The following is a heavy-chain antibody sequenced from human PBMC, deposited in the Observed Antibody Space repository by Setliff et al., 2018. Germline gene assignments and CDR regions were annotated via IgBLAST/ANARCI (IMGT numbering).Heavy chain of an antibody. CDR3: VRDLGQWALDF. D-gene: IGHD1-26*01. CDR1: GYMFTTYG. Sequence: GASVKVSCKTSGYMFTTYGISWVRQDPGQGLEWMGWIRVYDGYTDYAQKFQGRVTMTKDTSTSTAYMELRSLRPDDTAVYYCVRDLGQWALDFWGQGTRVTVSS. J-gene: IGHJ4*02. CDR2: IRVYDGYT. V-gene: IGHV1-18*01.